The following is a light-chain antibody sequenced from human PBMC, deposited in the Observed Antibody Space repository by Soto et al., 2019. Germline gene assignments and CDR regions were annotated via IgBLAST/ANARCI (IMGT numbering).Light chain of an antibody. Sequence: QSVLTQPPSVSGAPGRTVTISCTGSDSNIGAGFDVHWYQQLPGSAPKLLIYGNTRRPSGVPDRFSGSQSGTSASLAISGLQAEDEGDYYCQSYDSDVTDFYVFGTGTKLTVL. CDR2: GNT. CDR3: QSYDSDVTDFYV. J-gene: IGLJ1*01. V-gene: IGLV1-40*01. CDR1: DSNIGAGFD.